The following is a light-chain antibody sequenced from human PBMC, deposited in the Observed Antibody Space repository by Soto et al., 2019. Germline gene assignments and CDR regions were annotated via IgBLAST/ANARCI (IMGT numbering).Light chain of an antibody. Sequence: QSALTQPASVSGSPGQSITISCTGTSSDVGSYNLVSWYQQHPGKAPKLMISEDSKRPSGVSNRFSGSKSGNTASLTISGLQAEDEADYYCCSYAGSSTWVFGGGTQLTVL. CDR3: CSYAGSSTWV. J-gene: IGLJ3*02. V-gene: IGLV2-23*01. CDR2: EDS. CDR1: SSDVGSYNL.